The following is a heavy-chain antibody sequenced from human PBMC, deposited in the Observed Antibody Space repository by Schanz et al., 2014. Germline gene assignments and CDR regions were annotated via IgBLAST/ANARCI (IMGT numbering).Heavy chain of an antibody. CDR3: ARLVGPSFYYGMDV. J-gene: IGHJ6*02. D-gene: IGHD2-15*01. V-gene: IGHV4-31*02. Sequence: VQLVESGGGLVQPGGSLRLSCAASGFTFSDYYMSWIRQHPGKGLEWIGYIYDSGNTYYNPSLKSRVTMSIDTSENQFSLNLRSVTGADTAVYYCARLVGPSFYYGMDVWGQGTTVTVSS. CDR2: IYDSGNT. CDR1: GFTFSDYY.